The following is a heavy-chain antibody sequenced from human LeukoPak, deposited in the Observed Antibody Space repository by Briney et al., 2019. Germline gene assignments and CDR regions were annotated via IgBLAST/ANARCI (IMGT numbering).Heavy chain of an antibody. D-gene: IGHD3-22*01. Sequence: ASVKVSCKASGYTFTGYYMHWVRQAPGQGLEWMGWINPNSGGTNYAQKFQGRVTMTRDTSISTAYMELSRLRSDDTAVYYCARDPCYYDSSGCDAFDIWGQGTMVTVSS. V-gene: IGHV1-2*02. J-gene: IGHJ3*02. CDR3: ARDPCYYDSSGCDAFDI. CDR2: INPNSGGT. CDR1: GYTFTGYY.